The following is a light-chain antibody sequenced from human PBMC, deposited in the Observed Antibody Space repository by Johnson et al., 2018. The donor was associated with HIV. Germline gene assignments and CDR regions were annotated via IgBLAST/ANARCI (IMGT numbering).Light chain of an antibody. CDR3: GAWESSLNTYV. CDR2: ENN. Sequence: QFVLTQPPSVSAAPGQKVTISCSGSSSDIGKNYVSWYQQLPGTAPKLLVYENNKRPSGIPDRFSGSKSGTSATLGITGLQTGDEADYYCGAWESSLNTYVFGTGTKVTVL. CDR1: SSDIGKNY. J-gene: IGLJ1*01. V-gene: IGLV1-51*02.